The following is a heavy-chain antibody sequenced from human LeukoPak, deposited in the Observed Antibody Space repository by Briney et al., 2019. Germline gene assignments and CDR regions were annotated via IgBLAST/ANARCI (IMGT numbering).Heavy chain of an antibody. Sequence: GGSLRLSCEGSGFSFSEYWMSWVRQAPGKGLEWVANIKQDGSEKYYVDSVKGRFTISRDNAKNSLYLQMNSLRAEDTAVYYCARVEFWGNWFDPWGQGTLVTVSS. D-gene: IGHD3-16*01. CDR1: GFSFSEYW. CDR3: ARVEFWGNWFDP. V-gene: IGHV3-7*01. CDR2: IKQDGSEK. J-gene: IGHJ5*02.